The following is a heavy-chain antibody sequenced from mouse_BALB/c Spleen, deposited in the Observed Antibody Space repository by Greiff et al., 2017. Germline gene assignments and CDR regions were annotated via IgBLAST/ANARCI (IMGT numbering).Heavy chain of an antibody. Sequence: QVQLQQSGAELARPGASVKLSCKASGYTFTDYYKNWVKQRTGQGLEWIGEIYPGSGNTYYNEKFKGKATLTADKSSSTAYMQLSSLTSEDSAVYFCARSYRYDYYAMDYWGQGTSVTVSS. J-gene: IGHJ4*01. D-gene: IGHD2-14*01. CDR1: GYTFTDYY. CDR2: IYPGSGNT. V-gene: IGHV1-77*01. CDR3: ARSYRYDYYAMDY.